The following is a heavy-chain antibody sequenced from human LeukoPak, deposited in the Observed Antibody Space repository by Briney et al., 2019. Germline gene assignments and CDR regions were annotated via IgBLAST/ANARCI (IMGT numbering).Heavy chain of an antibody. V-gene: IGHV3-23*01. CDR1: AYTSRIYT. Sequence: RRSLRPSCAPSAYTSRIYTMTCATHAPAKGLEWFSAISASGGSTYYANSMTGVLTFSRNKSKNTRYLQMNSLRAEDTAVYYCAKDPQIGCMRLQRFDLCGQRTLVTVS. CDR2: ISASGGST. D-gene: IGHD6-25*01. J-gene: IGHJ4*02. CDR3: AKDPQIGCMRLQRFDL.